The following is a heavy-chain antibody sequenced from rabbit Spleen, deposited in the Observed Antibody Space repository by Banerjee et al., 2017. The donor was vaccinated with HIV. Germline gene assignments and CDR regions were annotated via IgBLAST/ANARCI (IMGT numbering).Heavy chain of an antibody. D-gene: IGHD2-1*01. J-gene: IGHJ4*01. CDR2: IDPVFGIT. Sequence: QSLEESGGGLVQPEGSLTLTCTASGFSFSSRYYMCWVRQAPGKGLEWIGCIDPVFGITYYANWVNGRFTISSHNAQNTLYLQLSSLTAADTATYFCVRDQAGDADYGPYYLNLWGPGTLVTVS. CDR3: VRDQAGDADYGPYYLNL. V-gene: IGHV1S40*01. CDR1: GFSFSSRYY.